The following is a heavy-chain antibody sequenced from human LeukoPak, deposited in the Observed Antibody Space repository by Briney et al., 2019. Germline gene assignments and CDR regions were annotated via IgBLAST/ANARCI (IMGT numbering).Heavy chain of an antibody. V-gene: IGHV4-31*03. Sequence: SQTLSLTCTVSGGSISSGGYYWSCIRQHPGKGLEWIGYIYYSGSTYYNPSLKSRVTISVDTSKNQFSLKLSSVTAADTAVYYCARGRIVVVPAAFPLFDYWGQGTLVTVSS. D-gene: IGHD2-2*01. CDR1: GGSISSGGYY. CDR2: IYYSGST. J-gene: IGHJ4*02. CDR3: ARGRIVVVPAAFPLFDY.